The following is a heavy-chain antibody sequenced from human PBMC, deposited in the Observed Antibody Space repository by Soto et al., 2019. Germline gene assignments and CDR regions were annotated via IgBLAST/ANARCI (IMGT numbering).Heavy chain of an antibody. D-gene: IGHD5-18*01. V-gene: IGHV1-3*05. CDR3: GRVDTAMVMDY. CDR1: GYTFTSYA. Sequence: QVQLVQSGAEEKKPGASVKVSCKASGYTFTSYAMHWVRQAPGQRLEWMGWINAGNGNTKYSQKFQGRVTITRDTSASTAYMELSSLRSEDTAVYYCGRVDTAMVMDYWGQGTLVTVSS. J-gene: IGHJ4*02. CDR2: INAGNGNT.